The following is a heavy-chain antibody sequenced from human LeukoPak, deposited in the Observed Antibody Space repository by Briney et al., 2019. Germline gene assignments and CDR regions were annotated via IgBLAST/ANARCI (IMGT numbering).Heavy chain of an antibody. V-gene: IGHV1-46*01. CDR1: GYTFTSYY. D-gene: IGHD6-19*01. CDR3: AREGAVKYYFDY. CDR2: INPSGGST. Sequence: GASVKVSCKASGYTFTSYYMHWVRQAPGQGLEWMGIINPSGGSTSYAQKFQGRVTITADKSTSTAYMELSSLRSEDTAVYYCAREGAVKYYFDYWGQGTLVTVSS. J-gene: IGHJ4*02.